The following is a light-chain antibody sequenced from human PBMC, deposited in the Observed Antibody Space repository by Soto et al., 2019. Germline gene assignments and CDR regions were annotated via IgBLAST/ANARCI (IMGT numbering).Light chain of an antibody. CDR2: KAS. Sequence: IQMTQSPFPLSASLRDRVTITCPASQSISSWLAWYQQKPGKAPKLLIYKASSSENGVPSRFTGSGSWTEFTLTISSLQPDDFATYYCQQYNSYSWTFGQGTK. CDR1: QSISSW. J-gene: IGKJ1*01. CDR3: QQYNSYSWT. V-gene: IGKV1-5*03.